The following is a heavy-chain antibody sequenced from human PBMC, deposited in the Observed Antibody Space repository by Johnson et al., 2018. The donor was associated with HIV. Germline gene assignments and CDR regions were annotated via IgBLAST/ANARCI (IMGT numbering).Heavy chain of an antibody. D-gene: IGHD3-22*01. V-gene: IGHV3-30*02. J-gene: IGHJ3*02. Sequence: QVQLVESGGGVVQPGGSLRLSCAASGFSFSSYGMHWVRQAPGKGLEWVAFIRYDGSNKYYADSVKGRFTISRDNSKNTLYLQINSLGAEDTAVYYCAKAREYDSTCHDAFDIWGHGTTVTVSS. CDR2: IRYDGSNK. CDR3: AKAREYDSTCHDAFDI. CDR1: GFSFSSYG.